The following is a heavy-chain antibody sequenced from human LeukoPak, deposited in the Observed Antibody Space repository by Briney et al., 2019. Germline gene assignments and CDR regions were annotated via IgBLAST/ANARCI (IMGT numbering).Heavy chain of an antibody. CDR2: INHSGST. J-gene: IGHJ4*02. V-gene: IGHV4-34*01. CDR3: ASLPIYCSGGSCYRKYYFDY. CDR1: GGSFSSYY. Sequence: PSETLSLTCAVYGGSFSSYYWSWIRQPPGKGLEWIGEINHSGSTKYNPSLKSRVTISVDTSKNQFSLKLSSVTAADTAVYYCASLPIYCSGGSCYRKYYFDYWGQGTLVTVSS. D-gene: IGHD2-15*01.